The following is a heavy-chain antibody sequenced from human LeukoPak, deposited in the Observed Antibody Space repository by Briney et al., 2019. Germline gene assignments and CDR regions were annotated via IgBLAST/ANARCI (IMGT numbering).Heavy chain of an antibody. J-gene: IGHJ4*02. D-gene: IGHD4-17*01. CDR1: GGTFSSYA. V-gene: IGHV1-69*01. CDR2: IIPIFGTA. CDR3: AREGVMTTVTTGPFDY. Sequence: GASVKVSCKASGGTFSSYAISWVRQAPGQGLEWMGGIIPIFGTANYAQKFQGRVTITADESTSTAYMALSSLRSEDTAVYYCAREGVMTTVTTGPFDYWGQGTLVTVSS.